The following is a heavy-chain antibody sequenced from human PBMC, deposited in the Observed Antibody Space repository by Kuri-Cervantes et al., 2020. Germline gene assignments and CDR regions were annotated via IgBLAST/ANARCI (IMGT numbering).Heavy chain of an antibody. D-gene: IGHD6-19*01. CDR1: GYTFTSYD. V-gene: IGHV5-51*01. J-gene: IGHJ4*02. CDR3: ARPSSGTDGGY. Sequence: KVSCKASGYTFTSYDINWVRQATGQGLEWMGIIYPGDSDTRYSPSFQGQVTISADKSISTAYLQWSSLKASDTAMYYCARPSSGTDGGYWGQGTLVTVSS. CDR2: IYPGDSDT.